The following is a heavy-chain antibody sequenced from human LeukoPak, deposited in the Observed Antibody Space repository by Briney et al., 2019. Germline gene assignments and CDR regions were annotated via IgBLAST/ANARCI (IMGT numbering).Heavy chain of an antibody. D-gene: IGHD6-19*01. CDR3: AKALGGGSGWYLLGY. V-gene: IGHV3-23*01. CDR2: ISGSGGST. CDR1: GFAFRTYA. J-gene: IGHJ4*02. Sequence: GGSLRLSCAASGFAFRTYAMSWVRQAPGKGLEWVSTISGSGGSTYYADSVKGRFTISRDNSKNTLYPQMNSLRAEDAAVYYCAKALGGGSGWYLLGYWGQGTLVTVSS.